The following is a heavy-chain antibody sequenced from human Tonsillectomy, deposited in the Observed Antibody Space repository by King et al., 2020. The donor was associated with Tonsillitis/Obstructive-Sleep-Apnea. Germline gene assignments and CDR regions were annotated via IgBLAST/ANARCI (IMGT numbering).Heavy chain of an antibody. D-gene: IGHD2-2*01. V-gene: IGHV3-21*01. CDR2: ISSSSSYI. J-gene: IGHJ3*02. CDR1: GFTFSSYS. CDR3: ARGIVVVPADDAFDI. Sequence: QLVQSGGGLVKPGGSLRLSCAASGFTFSSYSMNWVRQAPGKGLEWVSSISSSSSYIYYADSVKGRFTISRDNAKNSLYLQMNSLRAEDTAVYYCARGIVVVPADDAFDIWGQGTMVTVPS.